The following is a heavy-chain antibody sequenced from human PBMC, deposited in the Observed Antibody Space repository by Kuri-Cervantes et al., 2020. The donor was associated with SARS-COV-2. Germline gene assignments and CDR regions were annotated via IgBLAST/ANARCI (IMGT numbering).Heavy chain of an antibody. Sequence: RGSLRLSCAASGFTFSSYEMNWVRQAPGKGLEWVSYISSSGNTIYYADSVKGRFTISRDNAKNTLYLQMNSLRAEDTAVYYCARGYDSSGYSLDYWGQGTLVTVSS. CDR2: ISSSGNTI. V-gene: IGHV3-48*03. J-gene: IGHJ4*02. CDR3: ARGYDSSGYSLDY. D-gene: IGHD3-22*01. CDR1: GFTFSSYE.